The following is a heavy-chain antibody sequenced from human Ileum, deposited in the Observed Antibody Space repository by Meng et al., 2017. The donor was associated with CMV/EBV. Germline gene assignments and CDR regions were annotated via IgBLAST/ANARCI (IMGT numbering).Heavy chain of an antibody. CDR1: GFSLRNSW. CDR3: ARTNNADY. D-gene: IGHD1-14*01. J-gene: IGHJ4*02. CDR2: ISFDGNST. Sequence: RRVDLGGGVFRASGSLRLPCAAYGFSLRNSWMKWDRQAQVTRMEWVASISFDGNSTNYANYVKGRFTMYRDNAKNTMYLQKNSVRVGDTAMYYCARTNNADYWGQGTLVTVSS. V-gene: IGHV3-74*01.